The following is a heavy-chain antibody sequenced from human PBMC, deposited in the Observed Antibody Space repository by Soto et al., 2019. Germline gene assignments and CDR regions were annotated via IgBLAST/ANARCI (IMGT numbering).Heavy chain of an antibody. V-gene: IGHV1-18*01. CDR1: GYTFTSYG. J-gene: IGHJ5*02. Sequence: GASVKVSCKASGYTFTSYGISWVRQAPGQGLEWMGWISAYNGNTNYAQKFQGRVTMTRDTSTSTVYMELSSLRSEDTAVYYCAREGSSSWWLLNWFAPWGQGTLVTVSS. D-gene: IGHD6-13*01. CDR2: ISAYNGNT. CDR3: AREGSSSWWLLNWFAP.